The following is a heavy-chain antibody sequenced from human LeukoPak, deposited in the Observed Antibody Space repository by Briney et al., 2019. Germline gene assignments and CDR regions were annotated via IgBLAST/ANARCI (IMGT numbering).Heavy chain of an antibody. Sequence: GGFLRLSCAASGFTVSSNYMSWVRQAPGKGLEWVSVIYSGGSTYYADSVKGRFTISRDNSKNTLYLQMNSLRAEDTAVYYCARAGYCSSTSCYGTYYFDYWGQGTLVTVSS. CDR3: ARAGYCSSTSCYGTYYFDY. CDR1: GFTVSSNY. D-gene: IGHD2-2*01. J-gene: IGHJ4*02. V-gene: IGHV3-53*01. CDR2: IYSGGST.